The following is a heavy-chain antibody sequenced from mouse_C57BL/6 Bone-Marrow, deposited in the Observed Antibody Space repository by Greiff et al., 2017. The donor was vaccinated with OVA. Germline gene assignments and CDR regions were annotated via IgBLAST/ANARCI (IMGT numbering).Heavy chain of an antibody. D-gene: IGHD2-5*01. Sequence: EVQLQESGPGLVKPSQSLSLTCSVTGYSITSGYYWNWIRQFPGNKLEWMGYISYDGSNNYNPSLKNRISITRDTSKNQFFLKLNSVTTEDTATYYCAREADSKRYFDVWGTGTTVTVSS. CDR3: AREADSKRYFDV. J-gene: IGHJ1*03. CDR1: GYSITSGYY. V-gene: IGHV3-6*01. CDR2: ISYDGSN.